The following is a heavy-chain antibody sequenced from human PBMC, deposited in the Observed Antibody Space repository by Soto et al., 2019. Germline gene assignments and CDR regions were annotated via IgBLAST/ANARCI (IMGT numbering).Heavy chain of an antibody. CDR2: IYYSGST. Sequence: QVQLQESGPGLVKPSETLSLTCTVSGGSISSYYWSWIRQPPGKGLEWIGYIYYSGSTNYNPSLKSRVTIPVDTSKNQFALKLSSVTAADTAVYYWAREGSYNNYYYYGMDVWGQGTTVTVSS. V-gene: IGHV4-59*01. CDR3: AREGSYNNYYYYGMDV. J-gene: IGHJ6*02. D-gene: IGHD2-15*01. CDR1: GGSISSYY.